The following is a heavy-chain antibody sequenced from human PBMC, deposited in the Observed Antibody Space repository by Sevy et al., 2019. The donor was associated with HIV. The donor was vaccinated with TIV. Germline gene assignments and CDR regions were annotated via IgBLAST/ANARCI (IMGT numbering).Heavy chain of an antibody. D-gene: IGHD2-2*01. Sequence: GGSLRLSCAASGFTFDTYSINWVRQAPGKGLEWVSSISSSSNFIYYADSVKGRFTISRDNAKNSLYLQMHSLRAEDTAVYYCARGEYCSSTTCSYFDYWGQGTLVTVSS. V-gene: IGHV3-21*01. CDR3: ARGEYCSSTTCSYFDY. J-gene: IGHJ4*02. CDR2: ISSSSNFI. CDR1: GFTFDTYS.